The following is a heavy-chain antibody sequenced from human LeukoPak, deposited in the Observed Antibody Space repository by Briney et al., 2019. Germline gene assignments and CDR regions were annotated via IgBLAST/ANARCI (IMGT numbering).Heavy chain of an antibody. CDR1: GGAIGTFY. V-gene: IGHV4-59*08. CDR2: ISNTVIT. Sequence: SETLSLTCTVPGGAIGTFYWSWIRQPPGKGLEYIGYISNTVITNYNTSLEGRVTISIDISNNQCSLQLSSVTAEDTAVYYCGRQSVTGRNGLDVWGQGTTVTVSS. D-gene: IGHD5/OR15-5a*01. J-gene: IGHJ6*02. CDR3: GRQSVTGRNGLDV.